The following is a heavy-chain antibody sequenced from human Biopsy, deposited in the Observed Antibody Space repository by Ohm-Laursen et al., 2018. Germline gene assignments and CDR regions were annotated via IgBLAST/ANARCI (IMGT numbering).Heavy chain of an antibody. J-gene: IGHJ4*01. D-gene: IGHD1-1*01. CDR3: ARTRAHNFGALEF. Sequence: TQTLTLTGSFSGFSLSSTGMRISWVRQPPGKALECLGRIDWDDDKFYSPSLETRLSLSKDTTTNQVVLTLTDVDPEDTVTYYCARTRAHNFGALEFWGQGILVTVSS. V-gene: IGHV2-70*04. CDR2: IDWDDDK. CDR1: GFSLSSTGMR.